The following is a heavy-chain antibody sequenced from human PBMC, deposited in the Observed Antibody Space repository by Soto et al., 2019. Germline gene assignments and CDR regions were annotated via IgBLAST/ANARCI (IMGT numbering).Heavy chain of an antibody. CDR3: TRDEFGIAVVCTMSYYPPYGMDV. Sequence: GGSLRHSCTASGFTFGDYAMSWFRQAPGKGLEWVGFIRSKAYGGTTEYAASVKGRFTISRDDSKSIAYLQMNSLKTEDTAVYYCTRDEFGIAVVCTMSYYPPYGMDVSYPGPTGTVS. CDR1: GFTFGDYA. D-gene: IGHD6-19*01. V-gene: IGHV3-49*03. J-gene: IGHJ6*02. CDR2: IRSKAYGGTT.